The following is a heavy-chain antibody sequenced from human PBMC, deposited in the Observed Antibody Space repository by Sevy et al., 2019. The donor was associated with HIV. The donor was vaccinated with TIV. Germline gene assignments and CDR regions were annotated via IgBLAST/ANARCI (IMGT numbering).Heavy chain of an antibody. D-gene: IGHD3-22*01. J-gene: IGHJ4*02. V-gene: IGHV1-69*13. CDR3: ARRPRGYYDSSGYSDY. Sequence: ASVKVSCKASGGTFSSYAISWVRQAPGQGLEWMGGIIPIFGTAHYAQKFQGRVTITADESTSTAYMKRSSLRAEDPAVYYGARRPRGYYDSSGYSDYWGQGTLVTVSS. CDR1: GGTFSSYA. CDR2: IIPIFGTA.